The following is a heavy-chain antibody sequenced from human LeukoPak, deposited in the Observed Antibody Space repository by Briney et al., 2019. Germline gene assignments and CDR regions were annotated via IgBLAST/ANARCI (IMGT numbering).Heavy chain of an antibody. CDR2: IYDSGTT. CDR3: AGRRSSGWYAY. Sequence: GGSLRLSCAASGFTFSSHWMHWVRQAPGKGLEWVSVIYDSGTTYYADSVKGRFLIFRDTSKNTVGLQMNSLRVEDTAVYYCAGRRSSGWYAYWGQGTLVTVSS. D-gene: IGHD6-19*01. J-gene: IGHJ4*02. V-gene: IGHV3-53*01. CDR1: GFTFSSHW.